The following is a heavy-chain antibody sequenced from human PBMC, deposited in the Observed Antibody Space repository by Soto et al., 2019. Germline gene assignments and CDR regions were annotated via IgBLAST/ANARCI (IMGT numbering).Heavy chain of an antibody. CDR3: ATGQGYYGGSGLTYKWFDP. CDR1: VASITDYY. J-gene: IGHJ5*02. CDR2: IYYSGST. V-gene: IGHV4-59*01. Sequence: TLSPSCYASVASITDYYCSWLRQPPAMGLAWIGYIYYSGSTNYNPSLTSRVTMSVDTSKYQFSLKLYFVTAADTAVYYCATGQGYYGGSGLTYKWFDPWGQGSLVTVSS. D-gene: IGHD3-22*01.